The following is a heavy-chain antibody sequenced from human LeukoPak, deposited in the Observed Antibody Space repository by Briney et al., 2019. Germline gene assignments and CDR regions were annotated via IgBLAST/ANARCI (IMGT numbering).Heavy chain of an antibody. Sequence: SETLSLTCTVSGGSTSSYYWSWIRQPPGKGLEWIGYIYYSGSTNYNPSLKSRVTISVDTSKNQFSLKLSSVTAADTAVYYCARARGSYGAFDIWGQGTMVTVSS. J-gene: IGHJ3*02. V-gene: IGHV4-59*01. D-gene: IGHD1-26*01. CDR1: GGSTSSYY. CDR2: IYYSGST. CDR3: ARARGSYGAFDI.